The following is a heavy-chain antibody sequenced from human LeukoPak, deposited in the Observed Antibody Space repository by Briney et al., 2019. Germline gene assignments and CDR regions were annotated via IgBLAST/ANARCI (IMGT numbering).Heavy chain of an antibody. CDR1: GGSISSSSYY. D-gene: IGHD3-3*01. CDR3: ARHPYYDFWSGYLGYYFDY. V-gene: IGHV4-39*01. CDR2: IYYSGSP. J-gene: IGHJ4*02. Sequence: SETLSLTCTVSGGSISSSSYYWGWIRQPPGKGLEWIGSIYYSGSPYYNPSLKSRLTISVYTSKTQFSLKLSSVTAAHTAVYYCARHPYYDFWSGYLGYYFDYWGQGTLVTVSS.